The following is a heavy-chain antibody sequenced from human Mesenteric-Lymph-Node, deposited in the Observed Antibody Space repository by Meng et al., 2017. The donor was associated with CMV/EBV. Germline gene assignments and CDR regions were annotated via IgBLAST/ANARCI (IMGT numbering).Heavy chain of an antibody. D-gene: IGHD5-12*01. V-gene: IGHV1-18*04. CDR2: ISPYNGNT. CDR3: ARGSGYSGYDLDYFDY. J-gene: IGHJ4*02. CDR1: GYSFTRYG. Sequence: GYSFTRYGISWVRQAPGQGLEWMGWISPYNGNTKYAQKVQGRVTMTTDTSTSTAYMELSRLRSDDTAVYYCARGSGYSGYDLDYFDYWGQGTLVTVSS.